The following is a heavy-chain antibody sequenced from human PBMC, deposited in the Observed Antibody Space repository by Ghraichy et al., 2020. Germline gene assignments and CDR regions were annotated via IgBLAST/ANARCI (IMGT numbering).Heavy chain of an antibody. CDR3: AREGAVVAYFDY. J-gene: IGHJ4*02. CDR2: TYYRSKWYN. Sequence: SETLSLTCAISGDSVSSDSAAWNWIRQSPSRGLEWLGRTYYRSKWYNDYAVSVKSRMTINPDTSKNQFSLHLNSVTPEDAAVYYCAREGAVVAYFDYWGQGTLVTVSS. V-gene: IGHV6-1*01. CDR1: GDSVSSDSAA. D-gene: IGHD2-2*01.